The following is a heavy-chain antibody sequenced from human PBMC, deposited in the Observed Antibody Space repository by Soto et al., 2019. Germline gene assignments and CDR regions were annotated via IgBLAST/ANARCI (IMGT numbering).Heavy chain of an antibody. D-gene: IGHD6-19*01. CDR1: GYSFTSYW. Sequence: GESLKISCKGSGYSFTSYWISWVRQMPGKGLEWMGRIDPSDSYTNYSPSFQGHVTISADKSISTAYLQWSSLKASDTAMYYCARRADSSGWLDAFDIWGQGTMVTV. CDR2: IDPSDSYT. J-gene: IGHJ3*02. CDR3: ARRADSSGWLDAFDI. V-gene: IGHV5-10-1*01.